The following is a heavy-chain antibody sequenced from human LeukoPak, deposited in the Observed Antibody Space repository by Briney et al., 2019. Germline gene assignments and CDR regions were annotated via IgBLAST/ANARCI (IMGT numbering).Heavy chain of an antibody. V-gene: IGHV3-21*01. CDR2: ISSSSSYI. CDR1: GFTFSNYA. D-gene: IGHD6-13*01. CDR3: ARAVAAAGTGFDY. Sequence: KPGRSLRLSCAASGFTFSNYAIHWVRQAPGKGLEWVSSISSSSSYIYYADSVKGRFTISRDNAKNSLYLQMNSLRAEDTAVYYCARAVAAAGTGFDYWGQGTLVTVSS. J-gene: IGHJ4*02.